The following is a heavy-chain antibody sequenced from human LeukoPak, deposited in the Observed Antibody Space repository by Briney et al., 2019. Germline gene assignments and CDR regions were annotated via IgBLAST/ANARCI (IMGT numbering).Heavy chain of an antibody. Sequence: SETLSLTCTVSGGSISSSSYYWAWIRQPPGKGLEWIGSIYYSGNTYYNPSLKSRVTISVDTSKNQFSLKLSSVTAADTAVYYCARQDIVVVPAAPGGNWFDPWGQGTLVTVSS. V-gene: IGHV4-39*01. CDR2: IYYSGNT. J-gene: IGHJ5*02. CDR1: GGSISSSSYY. CDR3: ARQDIVVVPAAPGGNWFDP. D-gene: IGHD2-2*01.